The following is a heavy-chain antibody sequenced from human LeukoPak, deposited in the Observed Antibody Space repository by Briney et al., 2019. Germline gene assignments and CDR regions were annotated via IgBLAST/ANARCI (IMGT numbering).Heavy chain of an antibody. CDR2: IKEDEYTT. J-gene: IGHJ4*02. Sequence: GGSLRLSCAASGFTFSSYGMHWVRQAPGKGLEWVANIKEDEYTTYYVDSVEGRFTISRDNANNALFLQLNSLRAEDTAVYYCARGDGSSSGLYFHYWGQGTLVTVSS. CDR1: GFTFSSYG. D-gene: IGHD6-6*01. V-gene: IGHV3-7*01. CDR3: ARGDGSSSGLYFHY.